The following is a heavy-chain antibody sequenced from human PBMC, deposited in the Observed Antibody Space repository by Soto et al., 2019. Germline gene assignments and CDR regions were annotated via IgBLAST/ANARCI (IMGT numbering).Heavy chain of an antibody. D-gene: IGHD1-26*01. CDR3: AGLYGGSFSV. CDR1: GFSVSIYY. CDR2: IYSDGST. V-gene: IGHV3-66*01. J-gene: IGHJ6*02. Sequence: DVEVVESGGGLVQPGGSLRLSCAASGFSVSIYYMTWLRQAPGKGLEWVSAIYSDGSTYYADSVKGRFTISRDKSKNTLYLQMSSLSAEDTAMYYCAGLYGGSFSVWGQGTTVTVSS.